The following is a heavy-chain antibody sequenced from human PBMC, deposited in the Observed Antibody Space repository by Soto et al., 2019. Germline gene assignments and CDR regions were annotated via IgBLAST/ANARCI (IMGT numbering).Heavy chain of an antibody. CDR3: ARGDLGYCLSTSCYSPYYYYGMDV. V-gene: IGHV1-46*01. CDR1: GYTFTSYY. Sequence: ASVKVSCKASGYTFTSYYMHWVRQAPGQGLEWMGIINPSGGSTSYAQKFQGRVTMTRDTSTSTVYMELSSLRSEDTAVYYCARGDLGYCLSTSCYSPYYYYGMDVWG. D-gene: IGHD2-2*01. CDR2: INPSGGST. J-gene: IGHJ6*02.